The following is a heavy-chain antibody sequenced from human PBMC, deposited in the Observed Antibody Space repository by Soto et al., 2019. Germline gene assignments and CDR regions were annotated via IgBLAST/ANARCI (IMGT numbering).Heavy chain of an antibody. CDR2: INTDNGKT. CDR1: GYTFTNYS. D-gene: IGHD2-2*01. CDR3: VRAGNCTSTTCFSGWLDP. J-gene: IGHJ5*02. Sequence: QVQLVQSGAEVKKPGASVKVSCKASGYTFTNYSMHWVRQAPGQRLEWMGWINTDNGKTRDSQRFQDRVTLTADTSANTAYMELRGLTHEDTAVYYCVRAGNCTSTTCFSGWLDPWGQGTLVTVSS. V-gene: IGHV1-3*04.